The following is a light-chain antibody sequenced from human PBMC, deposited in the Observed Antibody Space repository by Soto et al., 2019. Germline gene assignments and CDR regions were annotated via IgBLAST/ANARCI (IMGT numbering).Light chain of an antibody. J-gene: IGLJ1*01. CDR3: LVIYTGVGEV. CDR2: DTS. Sequence: AVVTQEPSLTVSRGGTVTLTCGSSTGAVTSGHYPHWFQQKPGQAPTTLIYDTSIKHSWTPARFSGSLLRGKAALPLSGAQPEDEADYYCLVIYTGVGEVLGNGTKVTVL. CDR1: TGAVTSGHY. V-gene: IGLV7-46*01.